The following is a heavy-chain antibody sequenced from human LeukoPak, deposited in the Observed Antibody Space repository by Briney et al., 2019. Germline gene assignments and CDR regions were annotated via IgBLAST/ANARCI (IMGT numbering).Heavy chain of an antibody. J-gene: IGHJ4*02. D-gene: IGHD4-23*01. CDR3: AREDGGTLDY. Sequence: ASVKGSCKASGGTFSSYAISWVRQAPGQGLEWMGRIIPILGIANYAQKFQGRVTITADKSTSTAYMELSSLRSEDTAVYYCAREDGGTLDYWGQGTLVTVSS. CDR1: GGTFSSYA. V-gene: IGHV1-69*04. CDR2: IIPILGIA.